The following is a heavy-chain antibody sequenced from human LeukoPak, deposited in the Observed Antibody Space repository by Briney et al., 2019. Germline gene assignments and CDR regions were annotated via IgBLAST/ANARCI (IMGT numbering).Heavy chain of an antibody. CDR2: INPNSGGT. CDR3: ARELRGYSYGPNDY. D-gene: IGHD5-18*01. CDR1: GYTFTGYY. J-gene: IGHJ4*02. V-gene: IGHV1-2*02. Sequence: ASVKVSCKASGYTFTGYYMHWVRQAPGQGLGWMGWINPNSGGTNYAQKFQGRVTMTRDTSISTAYMELSRLRSDDTAVYYCARELRGYSYGPNDYWGQGTLVTVSS.